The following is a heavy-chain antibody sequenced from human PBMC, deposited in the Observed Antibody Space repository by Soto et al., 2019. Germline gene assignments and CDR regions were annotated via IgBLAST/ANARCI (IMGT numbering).Heavy chain of an antibody. V-gene: IGHV4-31*03. CDR3: GREGDGNSPSSWGRDV. CDR1: GGSISSGGYY. CDR2: ISYSGST. D-gene: IGHD1-7*01. Sequence: SETLSLTCTVSGGSISSGGYYWSWIRQHPGKGLEWIGYISYSGSTYYNPSLKSRLTISVDTSKNQFSLKLSSVTAADTAVYYCGREGDGNSPSSWGRDVGGKGP. J-gene: IGHJ6*03.